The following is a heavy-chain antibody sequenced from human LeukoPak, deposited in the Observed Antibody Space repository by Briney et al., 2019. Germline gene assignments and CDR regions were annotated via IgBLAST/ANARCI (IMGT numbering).Heavy chain of an antibody. Sequence: PSETLSLTCTVSGGSISTTNYYWGWIRQPPGRDLEWIGSIYSSGNTYYNPSLESRVTISVDTSKNQLSLKLTSATAADTSVYYCARHSGLRSPFDPWGQETLVTVSS. CDR3: ARHSGLRSPFDP. V-gene: IGHV4-39*01. CDR1: GGSISTTNYY. J-gene: IGHJ5*02. D-gene: IGHD3-3*01. CDR2: IYSSGNT.